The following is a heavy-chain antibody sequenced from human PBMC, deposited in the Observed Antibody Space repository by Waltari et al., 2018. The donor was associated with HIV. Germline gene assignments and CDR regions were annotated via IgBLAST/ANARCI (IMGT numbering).Heavy chain of an antibody. D-gene: IGHD1-26*01. CDR1: GFTFSSYG. J-gene: IGHJ4*02. CDR3: AKDSGSSSSVVDY. V-gene: IGHV3-30*18. Sequence: QVQLVESGGGVVQPGRSLRLSCAASGFTFSSYGMHWVSQDRGKGLEWVAVISYDGSNKYYADSVKGRFTISRDNSKNTLYLQMNSLRAEDTAVYYCAKDSGSSSSVVDYWGQGTLVTVSS. CDR2: ISYDGSNK.